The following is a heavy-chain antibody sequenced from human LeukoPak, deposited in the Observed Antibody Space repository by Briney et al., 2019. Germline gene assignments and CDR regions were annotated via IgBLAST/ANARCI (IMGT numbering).Heavy chain of an antibody. Sequence: GESLKISCKGSGYSFASHWIGWVRQMPGKGLEWMGIIYPGDSDTRYSPSFQGQVTISADKSINTAYLQWSSLKASDTAMYFCARLGSSSMDVWGKGTTVTVSS. CDR2: IYPGDSDT. CDR1: GYSFASHW. J-gene: IGHJ6*03. V-gene: IGHV5-51*01. CDR3: ARLGSSSMDV. D-gene: IGHD6-13*01.